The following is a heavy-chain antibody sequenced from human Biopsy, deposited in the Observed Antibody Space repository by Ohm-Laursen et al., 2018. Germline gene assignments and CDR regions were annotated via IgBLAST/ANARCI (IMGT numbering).Heavy chain of an antibody. J-gene: IGHJ4*02. V-gene: IGHV4-39*01. D-gene: IGHD4-17*01. CDR3: ARHGVYGDLRMDY. CDR2: ISYTGST. CDR1: GGSVSDSFHF. Sequence: GTLSLTCSVSGGSVSDSFHFWSWTRQPPGKRLEWIGSISYTGSTHDNPSLTSRVTISVDTSKNQFSLKLYSLTAADTAVYYCARHGVYGDLRMDYWGQGTLVTVSS.